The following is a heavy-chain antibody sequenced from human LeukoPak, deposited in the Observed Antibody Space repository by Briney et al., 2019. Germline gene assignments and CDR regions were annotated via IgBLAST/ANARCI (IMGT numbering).Heavy chain of an antibody. CDR1: GFTGSYA. CDR2: MNGSGGST. Sequence: PGGSLRLSCAASGFTGSYAMSWLRQAPGKGLEWVLAMNGSGGSTYYADSVKGRVTISRDNSKNTLYLQMNSLRAEDTALYYCAKEPASGSCFDYWGQGTLVTVSS. CDR3: AKEPASGSCFDY. J-gene: IGHJ4*02. V-gene: IGHV3-23*01. D-gene: IGHD3-10*01.